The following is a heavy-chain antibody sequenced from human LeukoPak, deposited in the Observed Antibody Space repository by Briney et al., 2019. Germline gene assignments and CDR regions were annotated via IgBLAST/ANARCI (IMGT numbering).Heavy chain of an antibody. Sequence: PSETLSLTCSVSGGSVEDNYCNWIRQPPGKGLEWIGYIDKIGSTNHNPSLKSRVSISLDTSQNQFSLKLRSVTAADTAVYYCATGKFHAMDDAFDIWGQGTRVTVSS. CDR2: IDKIGST. CDR1: GGSVEDNY. CDR3: ATGKFHAMDDAFDI. V-gene: IGHV4-59*02. D-gene: IGHD1-14*01. J-gene: IGHJ3*02.